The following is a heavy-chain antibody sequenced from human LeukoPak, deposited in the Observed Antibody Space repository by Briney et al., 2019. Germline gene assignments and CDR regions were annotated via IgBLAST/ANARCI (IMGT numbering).Heavy chain of an antibody. CDR2: ISAYNGNT. Sequence: ASVKVSCKASGYTFTSYGISWVRQAPGQGLEWMGWISAYNGNTNYAQKLQGRVTMTTDTSTSTAYMELRSLRSDDTAVYYCARDLSMVRGVRPYYFDYWGQGTLVSVSS. V-gene: IGHV1-18*01. CDR3: ARDLSMVRGVRPYYFDY. D-gene: IGHD3-10*01. J-gene: IGHJ4*02. CDR1: GYTFTSYG.